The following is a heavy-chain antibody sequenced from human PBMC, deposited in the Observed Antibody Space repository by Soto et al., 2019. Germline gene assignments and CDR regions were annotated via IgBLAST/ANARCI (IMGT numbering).Heavy chain of an antibody. V-gene: IGHV4-61*01. CDR3: ARAASPYFDVLSAFHP. CDR2: IYYSGTT. CDR1: GGPLGSGSYY. D-gene: IGHD3-9*01. Sequence: PSETLSLTCTVSGGPLGSGSYYWSWIRQSPGQGLEWIGYIYYSGTTKYIPSLKSRVSISVDKSKNQLSLRLTSLSAADTAVYYCARAASPYFDVLSAFHPWRQGTLVTVSS. J-gene: IGHJ5*02.